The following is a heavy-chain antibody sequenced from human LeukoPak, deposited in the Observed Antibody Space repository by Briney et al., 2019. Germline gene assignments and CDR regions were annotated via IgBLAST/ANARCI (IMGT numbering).Heavy chain of an antibody. CDR2: FVVGSGNT. Sequence: ASVKVSCKASGFTFTSSAVQWVRQARGQRLEWIGWFVVGSGNTNYAQKFQERVTITRDMSTSTAYMELSSLRSEDTAVYYCAARTATVTAPWLYYFDYWGQGTLVTVSS. J-gene: IGHJ4*02. D-gene: IGHD4-11*01. CDR3: AARTATVTAPWLYYFDY. CDR1: GFTFTSSA. V-gene: IGHV1-58*01.